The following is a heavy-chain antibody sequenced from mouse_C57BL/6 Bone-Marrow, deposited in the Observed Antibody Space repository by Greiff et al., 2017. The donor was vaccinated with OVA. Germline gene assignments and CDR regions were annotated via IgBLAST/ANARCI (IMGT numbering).Heavy chain of an antibody. Sequence: QVQLQQSGAELVRPGASVTLSCKASGYTFTDYEMHWVKQTPVHGLEWIGAIDPETGGTAYNQKFKGKAILTADKSPSTAYMELRSLTSEDSAVYYCTRPGGAMDYWGQGTSVTVSS. CDR3: TRPGGAMDY. J-gene: IGHJ4*01. CDR2: IDPETGGT. V-gene: IGHV1-15*01. CDR1: GYTFTDYE.